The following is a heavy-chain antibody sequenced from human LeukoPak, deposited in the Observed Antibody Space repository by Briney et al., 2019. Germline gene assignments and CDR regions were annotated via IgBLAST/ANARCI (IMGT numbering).Heavy chain of an antibody. CDR3: ARVFWEYGSGSHRGIRYYYMDV. CDR1: GFTFNRYN. J-gene: IGHJ6*03. Sequence: GGSLRLSCAASGFTFNRYNMNWVRQAPGKGLEWVSSISSSSSYIYYADSVKGRFTISRDNAKNSLYLQMNSLRAEDTAVYYCARVFWEYGSGSHRGIRYYYMDVWGKGTTVTISS. CDR2: ISSSSSYI. D-gene: IGHD3-10*01. V-gene: IGHV3-21*01.